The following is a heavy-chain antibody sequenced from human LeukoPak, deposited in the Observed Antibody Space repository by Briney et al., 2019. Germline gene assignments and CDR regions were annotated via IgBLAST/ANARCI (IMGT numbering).Heavy chain of an antibody. D-gene: IGHD3-16*02. V-gene: IGHV3-21*01. Sequence: GGSLRLSCAASGFTFSSYSMNWVRQAPGKGLEWVSSTSSSSSYIYYADSVKGRFTISRDNAKNSLYLQMNSLRAEDTAVYYCARGTDDYIWGSYRYDDFDYWGQGTLVTVSS. CDR1: GFTFSSYS. CDR3: ARGTDDYIWGSYRYDDFDY. CDR2: TSSSSSYI. J-gene: IGHJ4*02.